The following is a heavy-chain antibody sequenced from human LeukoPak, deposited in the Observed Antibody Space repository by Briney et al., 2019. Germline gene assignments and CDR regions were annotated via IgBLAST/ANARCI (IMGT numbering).Heavy chain of an antibody. CDR1: GFTFSNYG. D-gene: IGHD2-2*01. Sequence: GGSLRLSCTASGFTFSNYGMNWVRQAPGKGLEWVSGIIPSGGTTYYADSVKGRFTISRDNSKNTLYLQMNSLRAEDTAVYYCAKSHIVVVPAAIDYYYYMDVWGKGTTVTISS. J-gene: IGHJ6*03. CDR2: IIPSGGTT. V-gene: IGHV3-23*01. CDR3: AKSHIVVVPAAIDYYYYMDV.